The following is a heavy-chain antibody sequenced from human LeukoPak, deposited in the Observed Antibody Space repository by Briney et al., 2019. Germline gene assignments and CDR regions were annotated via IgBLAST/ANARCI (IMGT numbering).Heavy chain of an antibody. V-gene: IGHV1-2*02. J-gene: IGHJ2*01. CDR1: GYIFTGYY. Sequence: ASVKVSCKASGYIFTGYYMHWVRQAPGQGLEWMGWINSNSGDTNYAQKFQGRVTMTRDTSISTAYMELSRLRSDDTAVYYCAREPHYDLLTGYALGYLDLWGRGTLLTVSS. CDR3: AREPHYDLLTGYALGYLDL. D-gene: IGHD3-9*01. CDR2: INSNSGDT.